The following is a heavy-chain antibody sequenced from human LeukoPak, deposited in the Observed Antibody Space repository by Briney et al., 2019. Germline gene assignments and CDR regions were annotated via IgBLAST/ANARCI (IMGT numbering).Heavy chain of an antibody. Sequence: GGSLRLSCGASGFNFSAYWMHWVRQAPEKGLVWVSRINSDGNSRNYADSVRGRFTISRDNAKNTLYLQMNSLRAEDTAVYYCAKAHNYDYWSPIDYWGQGTLVTVSS. CDR2: INSDGNSR. V-gene: IGHV3-74*01. J-gene: IGHJ4*02. CDR3: AKAHNYDYWSPIDY. D-gene: IGHD3-3*01. CDR1: GFNFSAYW.